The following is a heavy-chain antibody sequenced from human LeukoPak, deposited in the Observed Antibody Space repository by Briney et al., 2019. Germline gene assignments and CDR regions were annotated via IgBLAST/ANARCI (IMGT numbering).Heavy chain of an antibody. CDR1: GLTFDAYA. Sequence: GGSLRLSCAASGLTFDAYAMHWVRQAPGKGLEWVSGILWNGGGTGYADSVKGRFTISRDNAKNTLYLQMNSLRAEDTAVYYCAREYGMDVWGQGTTVTVSS. V-gene: IGHV3-9*01. CDR2: ILWNGGGT. CDR3: AREYGMDV. J-gene: IGHJ6*02.